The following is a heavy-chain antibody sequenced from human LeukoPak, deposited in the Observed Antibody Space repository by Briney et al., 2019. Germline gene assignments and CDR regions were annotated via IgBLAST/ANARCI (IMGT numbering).Heavy chain of an antibody. CDR2: INHSGST. V-gene: IGHV4-34*01. CDR1: GGSFSGYY. Sequence: PSETLSLTYAVYGGSFSGYYWSWIRQPPGKGLEWIGEINHSGSTNYNPSLKSRVTISVDTSKNQFSLKLSSVTAADTAVYYCARRTGGIAARPRWFDPWGQGTLVTVSS. D-gene: IGHD6-6*01. CDR3: ARRTGGIAARPRWFDP. J-gene: IGHJ5*02.